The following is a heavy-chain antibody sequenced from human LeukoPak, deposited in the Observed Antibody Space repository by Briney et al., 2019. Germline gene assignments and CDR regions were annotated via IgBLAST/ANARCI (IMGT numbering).Heavy chain of an antibody. CDR2: INQDESAK. CDR1: GFTFSRYW. Sequence: GGSLRLSCAASGFTFSRYWMSWVRQAPGKGLEWVASINQDESAKRYVDSVKGRFSISRDNTKNSLFLQMNSLRAEDAAFYYCAKLLRDVTIYDFWGHGTLATVSS. CDR3: AKLLRDVTIYDF. J-gene: IGHJ4*01. V-gene: IGHV3-7*01. D-gene: IGHD5-24*01.